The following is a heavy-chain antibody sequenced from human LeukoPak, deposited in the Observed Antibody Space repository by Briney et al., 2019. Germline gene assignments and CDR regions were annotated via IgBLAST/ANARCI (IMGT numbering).Heavy chain of an antibody. D-gene: IGHD6-6*01. Sequence: PSETLSLTCTVSGGSISSYYWSWIRQPPGKGLEWIGYIYYSGSTNYNPSLKSRVTISVDTSKNQFSLKLSSVTAADTAVYYCARHRGSSAFYYYYYMDVWGKGTTVTVSS. CDR2: IYYSGST. J-gene: IGHJ6*03. V-gene: IGHV4-59*08. CDR1: GGSISSYY. CDR3: ARHRGSSAFYYYYYMDV.